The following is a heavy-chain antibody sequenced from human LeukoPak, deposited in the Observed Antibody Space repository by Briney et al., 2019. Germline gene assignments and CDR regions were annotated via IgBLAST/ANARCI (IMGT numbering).Heavy chain of an antibody. CDR1: GFTFSSYW. D-gene: IGHD3-22*01. Sequence: GGSLRLSCAASGFTFSSYWMSWVRQAPGKGLEWVANIKQDGSEKYYVDSVKGRFTISRDNAKNSLYLQMNSLRAEDTAVYYCARNLLHPLGWYFDLWGRGTLLTVSS. V-gene: IGHV3-7*01. CDR3: ARNLLHPLGWYFDL. CDR2: IKQDGSEK. J-gene: IGHJ2*01.